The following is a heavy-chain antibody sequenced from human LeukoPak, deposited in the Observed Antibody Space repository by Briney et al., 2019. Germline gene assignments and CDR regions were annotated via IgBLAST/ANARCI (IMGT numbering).Heavy chain of an antibody. Sequence: PAETLSLTCSVAGGSISSSSYHWGWIRQSPGKGLEWVGSMYYRGTTYENSSLKSRLTLSIYTSNNQFSLKLTSVTAADTAVYFCAREYSRSVVAGSRPDLWGQGLLVTVSS. CDR3: AREYSRSVVAGSRPDL. J-gene: IGHJ4*02. V-gene: IGHV4-39*02. D-gene: IGHD2-21*01. CDR2: MYYRGTT. CDR1: GGSISSSSYH.